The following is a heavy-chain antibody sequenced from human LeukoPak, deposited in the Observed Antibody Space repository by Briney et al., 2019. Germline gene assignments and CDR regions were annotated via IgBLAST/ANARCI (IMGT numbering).Heavy chain of an antibody. CDR1: GFTFGSYG. V-gene: IGHV3-33*06. CDR3: AKLYDSSGFDY. D-gene: IGHD3-22*01. CDR2: IWYDGSNK. J-gene: IGHJ4*02. Sequence: GGSLRLSCAASGFTFGSYGMHWVRQAPGKGLEWVAVIWYDGSNKYYADSVKGRFTISRDNSKNTLYLQMNSLRAEDTAVYYCAKLYDSSGFDYWGQGTLVTVSS.